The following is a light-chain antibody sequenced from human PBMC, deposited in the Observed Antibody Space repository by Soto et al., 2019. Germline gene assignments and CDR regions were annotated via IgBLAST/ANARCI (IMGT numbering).Light chain of an antibody. CDR2: GNS. J-gene: IGLJ2*01. CDR3: QSYDSRLSVV. Sequence: QSVLTHPPSVSGAPGQRVTISCTGSSSNNGAGYDVHWYQQLPGTAPKLLIYGNSNRPSGFPDRFSGSKSGTSASLDITRLQAEDEADYYCQSYDSRLSVVFGGGTKL. CDR1: SSNNGAGYD. V-gene: IGLV1-40*01.